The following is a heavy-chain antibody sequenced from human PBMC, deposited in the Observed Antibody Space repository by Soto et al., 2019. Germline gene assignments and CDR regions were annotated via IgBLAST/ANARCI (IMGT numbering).Heavy chain of an antibody. CDR2: ISGSGGST. CDR3: AAGITGTTGAFDI. V-gene: IGHV3-23*01. CDR1: GXTFSSYA. J-gene: IGHJ3*02. Sequence: GGSLRLSCAASGXTFSSYAMSWVRQAPGKGLEWVSAISGSGGSTYYADSVKGRFTISRDNSKNTLYLQMNSLRAEDTAVYYCAAGITGTTGAFDIWGQGTMVTVSS. D-gene: IGHD1-7*01.